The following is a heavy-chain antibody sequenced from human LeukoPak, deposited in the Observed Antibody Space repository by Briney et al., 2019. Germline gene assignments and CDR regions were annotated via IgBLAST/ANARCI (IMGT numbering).Heavy chain of an antibody. J-gene: IGHJ5*02. D-gene: IGHD3-10*01. CDR2: IPDSGSP. CDR1: GGSTRGNY. Sequence: SETLSLTCTVSGGSTRGNYWTWIREPPGKGLEWIGYIPDSGSPNYNPSLKGRVTISLDTSRNQFSLNLASVTAADTAVYYCARVNYRSGSHSSWFDPWGQGTVVTVSS. V-gene: IGHV4-59*08. CDR3: ARVNYRSGSHSSWFDP.